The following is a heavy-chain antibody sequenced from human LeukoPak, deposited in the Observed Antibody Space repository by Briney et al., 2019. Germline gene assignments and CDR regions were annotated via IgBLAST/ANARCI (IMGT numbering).Heavy chain of an antibody. V-gene: IGHV5-51*01. Sequence: GESLKISFKGSGYRFTSYWIGWVRQMPGKGLECVGIIYPGDSDTRYSPSFQGKVTISADKSLSTAYLQWSSLKASETAMYYCARHRDSSGWDAFDIWGQGTLVTVSS. CDR3: ARHRDSSGWDAFDI. CDR2: IYPGDSDT. D-gene: IGHD3-22*01. J-gene: IGHJ3*02. CDR1: GYRFTSYW.